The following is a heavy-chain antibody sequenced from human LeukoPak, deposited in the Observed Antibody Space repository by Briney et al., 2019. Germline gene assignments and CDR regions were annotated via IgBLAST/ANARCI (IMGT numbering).Heavy chain of an antibody. J-gene: IGHJ3*02. CDR3: ARHSRSGYIGYENAFDI. Sequence: SETLSLTCTVSGDSISSSRYCWDWIRQPPGEGLEGIGNIYNSANTHYNPSLKTRITMSVDTSKNQFSLKLNSVTAADTGIYYCARHSRSGYIGYENAFDIWGQGTMVTVSS. V-gene: IGHV4-39*01. CDR2: IYNSANT. D-gene: IGHD5-12*01. CDR1: GDSISSSRYC.